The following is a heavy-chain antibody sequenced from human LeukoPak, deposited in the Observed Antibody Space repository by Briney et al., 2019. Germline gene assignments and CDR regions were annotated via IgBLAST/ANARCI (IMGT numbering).Heavy chain of an antibody. D-gene: IGHD1-7*01. V-gene: IGHV4-34*01. CDR2: IYHLGTT. CDR3: ARGVFPGNSQKNWFDP. CDR1: TGSFSSHY. Sequence: TSETLSLTCAVYTGSFSSHYWSWVRQPPGKGLEWIGEIYHLGTTAYNPSLKSRVTMSIDTAKNQFSLKLTSVTAADTAGYYCARGVFPGNSQKNWFDPWGHGILVSVSS. J-gene: IGHJ5*02.